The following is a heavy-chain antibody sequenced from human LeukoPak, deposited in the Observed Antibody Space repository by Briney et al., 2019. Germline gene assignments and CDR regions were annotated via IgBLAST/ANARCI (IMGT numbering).Heavy chain of an antibody. J-gene: IGHJ4*02. CDR2: INAGNGNT. Sequence: ASVKVSCKASGYTFTSYAMHWVRQAPGQRLEWMGWINAGNGNTKYSQEFQGRVTITRDTSASTAYMELSSLRSDDTAVYYCARSERFGLAFGYWGQGTLVTVSS. D-gene: IGHD3-10*01. V-gene: IGHV1-3*01. CDR1: GYTFTSYA. CDR3: ARSERFGLAFGY.